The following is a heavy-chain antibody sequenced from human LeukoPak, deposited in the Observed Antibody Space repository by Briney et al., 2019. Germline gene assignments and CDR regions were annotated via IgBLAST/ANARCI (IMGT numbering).Heavy chain of an antibody. CDR1: GYTFTSYG. CDR2: ISAYNGNT. D-gene: IGHD3-9*01. J-gene: IGHJ6*03. CDR3: AREAVGDILTGYYGYYYYMDV. V-gene: IGHV1-18*01. Sequence: ASVKVSCKASGYTFTSYGISWVRQAPGQGLEWMGWISAYNGNTNYAQKLQGRVTMTTDTSTSTAYMELRSLRSDDTAVYYCAREAVGDILTGYYGYYYYMDVWGKGTTVTFSS.